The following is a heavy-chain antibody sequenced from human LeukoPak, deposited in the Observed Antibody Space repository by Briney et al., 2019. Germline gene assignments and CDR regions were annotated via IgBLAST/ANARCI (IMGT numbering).Heavy chain of an antibody. J-gene: IGHJ3*02. V-gene: IGHV4-34*01. Sequence: PSETLSLTCAVYGGSFSGYYWSWIRQPPGKGLEWIGEINHSGSTNYNPSLKSRVTISVDTSKNQFSLKLSSVTAADTAVYYCARGIRRGVTASDIWGQGTMVTVSS. CDR3: ARGIRRGVTASDI. D-gene: IGHD3-10*01. CDR1: GGSFSGYY. CDR2: INHSGST.